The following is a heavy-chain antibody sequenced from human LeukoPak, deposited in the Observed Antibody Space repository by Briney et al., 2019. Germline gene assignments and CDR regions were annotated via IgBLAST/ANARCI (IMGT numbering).Heavy chain of an antibody. Sequence: SETLSLTCAVYGGSFSGYYWSWIRQPPGKGLEWIGEINHSGSTNYNPSLKSRVTISVDTSKNQFSLKLSSVTAADTAVYYCAREEYSSSFGLPHYWGQGTLVTVSS. D-gene: IGHD6-6*01. J-gene: IGHJ4*02. CDR2: INHSGST. CDR3: AREEYSSSFGLPHY. V-gene: IGHV4-34*01. CDR1: GGSFSGYY.